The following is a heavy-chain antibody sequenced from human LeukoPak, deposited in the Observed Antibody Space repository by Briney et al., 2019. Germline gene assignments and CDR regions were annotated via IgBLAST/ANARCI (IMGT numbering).Heavy chain of an antibody. CDR3: VKRAVSGAGTITQYYFDY. D-gene: IGHD3-10*01. J-gene: IGHJ4*02. CDR1: GFTFSSYA. Sequence: PGGSPRLSCSASGFTFSSYAMQWVRQAPGKGLEYVSGMSSNGGSTYYADSVKGRFTISRDTSKNTLYLQMSSLRTEDTAVYYCVKRAVSGAGTITQYYFDYWGQGTLFT. CDR2: MSSNGGST. V-gene: IGHV3-64D*06.